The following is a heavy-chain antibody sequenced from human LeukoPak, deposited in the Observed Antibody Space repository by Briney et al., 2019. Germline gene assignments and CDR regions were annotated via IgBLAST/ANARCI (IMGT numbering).Heavy chain of an antibody. J-gene: IGHJ4*02. V-gene: IGHV3-48*01. D-gene: IGHD4-11*01. CDR3: ARGYSNPPLEY. CDR2: ISSSTTTT. CDR1: GDTLIGYG. Sequence: QPGGSLRLSCVASGDTLIGYGMNWVRQAPGKGLEWISSISSSTTTTYYADSVRGRFTISRDSAKNSLYLRMNSLRAEDTAMYYCARGYSNPPLEYWGQGTPVTVSS.